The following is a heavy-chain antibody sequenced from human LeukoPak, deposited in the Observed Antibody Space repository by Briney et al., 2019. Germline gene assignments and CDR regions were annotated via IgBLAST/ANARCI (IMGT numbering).Heavy chain of an antibody. D-gene: IGHD6-19*01. Sequence: SETLSLTCIVSGYSISNGYYWGWIRQPPGKGPEWIGSVYHSGNTYYNPSLKSRVTISVDTSKNQFSLKLSSVTAADTAVYFCARTQEAGYSSGRYDSYYYYYMDVWGKGTTVTISS. CDR3: ARTQEAGYSSGRYDSYYYYYMDV. CDR1: GYSISNGYY. J-gene: IGHJ6*03. V-gene: IGHV4-38-2*02. CDR2: VYHSGNT.